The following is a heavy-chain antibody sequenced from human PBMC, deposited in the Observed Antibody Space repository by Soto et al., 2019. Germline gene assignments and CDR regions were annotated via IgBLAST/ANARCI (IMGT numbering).Heavy chain of an antibody. J-gene: IGHJ4*02. CDR1: GFTFSSYA. CDR3: AKDRHYYGSGSYQNYFDY. D-gene: IGHD3-10*01. V-gene: IGHV3-23*01. CDR2: VSGRGGNT. Sequence: GSLRLSCAASGFTFSSYAMSWVRQAPGKGLEWVSDVSGRGGNTNYADSVKGRFTISRDNSKNTLYLQMNSLRAEDTAVYYCAKDRHYYGSGSYQNYFDYWGKGTLVTVSS.